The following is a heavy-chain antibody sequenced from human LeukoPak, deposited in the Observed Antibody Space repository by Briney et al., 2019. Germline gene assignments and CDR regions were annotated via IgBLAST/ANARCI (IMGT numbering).Heavy chain of an antibody. CDR2: IRGDAAKT. CDR1: GFSFSNYA. J-gene: IGHJ4*02. V-gene: IGHV3-23*01. Sequence: GGSLRLSCAASGFSFSNYAMSWVRQAPGKGPEWVSAIRGDAAKTYYADSVKGRFTISRDNSRNTLYLQMNRLRVEDTAVYYCAKDLPDYGDYIEGYWGQGTLVTVSS. D-gene: IGHD4-17*01. CDR3: AKDLPDYGDYIEGY.